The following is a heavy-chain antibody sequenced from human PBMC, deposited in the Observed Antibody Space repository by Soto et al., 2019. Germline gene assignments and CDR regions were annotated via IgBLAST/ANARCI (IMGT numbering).Heavy chain of an antibody. J-gene: IGHJ4*02. CDR1: GFTFSSYG. CDR2: ISYDGSNK. V-gene: IGHV3-30*18. D-gene: IGHD6-19*01. Sequence: QVQLVESGGGVVQPGRSLRLSCAASGFTFSSYGMHWVRQAPGKGLEWVAVISYDGSNKYYADSVKGRFTISRDNSKNTLYLQMNSLRAEDTAVYYCAKEGIAVAGTGAHFDYWGQGTLVTVSS. CDR3: AKEGIAVAGTGAHFDY.